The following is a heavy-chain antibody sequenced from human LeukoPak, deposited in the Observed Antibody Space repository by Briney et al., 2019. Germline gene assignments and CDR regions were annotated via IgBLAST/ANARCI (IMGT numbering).Heavy chain of an antibody. Sequence: PGGSLRLSCAASESIVSGNYMTWVRQAPGKGLEWLSVIYTGGGTYYADSMKGRFTISRDTSKTTVYLQMNSLRGDDTAIYYCAHYDFWSGHALDIWGQGTMVTVSS. CDR1: ESIVSGNY. CDR2: IYTGGGT. D-gene: IGHD3-3*01. J-gene: IGHJ3*02. CDR3: AHYDFWSGHALDI. V-gene: IGHV3-66*01.